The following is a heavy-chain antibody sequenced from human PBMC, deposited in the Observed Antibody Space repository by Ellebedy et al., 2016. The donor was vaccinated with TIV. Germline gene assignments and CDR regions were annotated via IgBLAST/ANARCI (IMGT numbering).Heavy chain of an antibody. CDR1: TYTLSELS. Sequence: ASVKVSXXVSTYTLSELSIHWVRQAPGKGLEWMGGYDPESGETVYAQKFRGRVTMTEDRSIDTVYMELRSLRPENTATYSSATEGVEGIREKYLWGRGTRVSVSS. V-gene: IGHV1-24*01. D-gene: IGHD1-14*01. J-gene: IGHJ4*02. CDR2: YDPESGET. CDR3: ATEGVEGIREKYL.